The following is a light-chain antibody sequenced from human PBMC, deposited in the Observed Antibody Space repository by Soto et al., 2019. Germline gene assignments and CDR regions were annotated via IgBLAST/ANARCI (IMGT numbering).Light chain of an antibody. CDR2: GAS. CDR1: QDITNY. Sequence: DIQMTQSPSSLSASVGDRVTITCQASQDITNYLNWYQQKPGKAPKLLIYGASNLETGVPSRFSGSGSGTDFTFTISRLQPEDIGTYYCQQSGTFGQGTKVEIK. V-gene: IGKV1-33*01. CDR3: QQSGT. J-gene: IGKJ1*01.